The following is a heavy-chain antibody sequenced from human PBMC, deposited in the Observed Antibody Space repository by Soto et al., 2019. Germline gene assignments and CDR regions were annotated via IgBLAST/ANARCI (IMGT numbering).Heavy chain of an antibody. CDR3: ARDSRQWLVLFQFDY. D-gene: IGHD6-19*01. V-gene: IGHV3-33*01. CDR1: GFTFSSYG. CDR2: IWYDGSNK. Sequence: QVQLVESGGGVVQPGRSLRLSCAASGFTFSSYGMHWVRQAPGKGLEWVAVIWYDGSNKYYADSVKGRFTISRDNSKNTLYLQMNSLRAEDTAVYYCARDSRQWLVLFQFDYWGQGALVTVSS. J-gene: IGHJ4*02.